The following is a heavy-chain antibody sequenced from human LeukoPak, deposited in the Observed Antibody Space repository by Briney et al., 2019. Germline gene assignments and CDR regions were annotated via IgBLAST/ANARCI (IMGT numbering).Heavy chain of an antibody. CDR1: GFIFTNAW. Sequence: GGSLRLSCAGSGFIFTNAWMTWVRQSPGKGLEWIGRIKSRSEGEAPEYAAFVKGRCTLSRDDSEYRVYLRLNSLTADDTGVYYCPTDFDCRGTGCYRWGQGTLVTVSS. CDR2: IKSRSEGEAP. CDR3: PTDFDCRGTGCYR. D-gene: IGHD2-15*01. V-gene: IGHV3-15*01. J-gene: IGHJ4*02.